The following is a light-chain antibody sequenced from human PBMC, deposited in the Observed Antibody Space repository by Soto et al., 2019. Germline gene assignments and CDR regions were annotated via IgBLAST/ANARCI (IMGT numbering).Light chain of an antibody. CDR1: QTIKNW. CDR2: DVS. CDR3: QQYNTYLT. V-gene: IGKV1-5*01. Sequence: DIQMTQSPSTLSASIGDTVTITCRASQTIKNWLAWYQQKPGRSPKLLIYDVSSLESGVSSRFSGSGSRTQFTLTITSLQPDDSATYYCQQYNTYLTFGQGTKV. J-gene: IGKJ1*01.